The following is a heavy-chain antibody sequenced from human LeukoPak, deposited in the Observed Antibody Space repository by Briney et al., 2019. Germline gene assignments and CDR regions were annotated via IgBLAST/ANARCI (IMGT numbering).Heavy chain of an antibody. V-gene: IGHV3-48*02. CDR2: ISSRGSAV. J-gene: IGHJ6*03. CDR1: GSTFNSHS. Sequence: GGXXXXXCTVSGSTFNSHSMNWVRQAPGKGLEWISYISSRGSAVYSAVSVKGRFTISRDNANNSLFLQMNSLRDEDTAVYYCARVVLGYCSGGSCPGGYYYYMDVWGKGTSVTVSS. D-gene: IGHD2-15*01. CDR3: ARVVLGYCSGGSCPGGYYYYMDV.